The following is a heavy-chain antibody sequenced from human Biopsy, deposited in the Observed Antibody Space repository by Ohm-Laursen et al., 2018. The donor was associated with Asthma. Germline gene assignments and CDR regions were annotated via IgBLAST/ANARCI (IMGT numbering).Heavy chain of an antibody. CDR1: GGTFSNFA. CDR3: ARCQVGYSSGWSLLLKKIYYSGMDV. D-gene: IGHD6-19*01. V-gene: IGHV1-69*13. Sequence: SVKVSCKAPGGTFSNFAISWVRQAPGQGLEWLGGIMTLFGTTNYAQKFQGRVTITADESTSTAYMEVTSLRSEDTAIYYCARCQVGYSSGWSLLLKKIYYSGMDVWGQGTAVTVSS. J-gene: IGHJ6*02. CDR2: IMTLFGTT.